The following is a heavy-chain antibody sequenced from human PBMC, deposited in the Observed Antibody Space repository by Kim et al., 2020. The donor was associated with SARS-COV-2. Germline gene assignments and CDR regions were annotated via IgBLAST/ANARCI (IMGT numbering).Heavy chain of an antibody. CDR1: GYIFTSYG. J-gene: IGHJ6*02. D-gene: IGHD3-10*01. Sequence: ASVKVSCKASGYIFTSYGINWVRQAPGQGLEWMGWISVYNGDTNYAQKFQGRVTMTADTSTSTGNMELRSLRSDDTAVYYCARVDSGSYPYFYYYGMDVWGQGTTVTVSS. CDR3: ARVDSGSYPYFYYYGMDV. V-gene: IGHV1-18*01. CDR2: ISVYNGDT.